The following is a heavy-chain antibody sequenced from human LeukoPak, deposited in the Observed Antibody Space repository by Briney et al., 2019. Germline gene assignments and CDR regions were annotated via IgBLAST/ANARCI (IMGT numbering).Heavy chain of an antibody. CDR3: ARDNEVAARSFDY. J-gene: IGHJ4*02. Sequence: PSETLSLTCTVSGGSISSYYWSWIRQSPGKGLEWIGYIYYSGSTNYNPSLKSRVTISVDTSKNQFSLKLSSVTAADTAVYYCARDNEVAARSFDYWGQGTLVTVSS. CDR2: IYYSGST. V-gene: IGHV4-59*12. CDR1: GGSISSYY. D-gene: IGHD6-6*01.